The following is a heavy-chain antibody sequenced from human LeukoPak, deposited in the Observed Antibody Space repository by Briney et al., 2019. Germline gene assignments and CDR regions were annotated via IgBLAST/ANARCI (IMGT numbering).Heavy chain of an antibody. CDR2: IITYNGNT. CDR1: GFTFTSYG. D-gene: IGHD4-17*01. J-gene: IGHJ6*03. CDR3: AKTTVTSEDYHYYYMDV. Sequence: ASVKVSCKASGFTFTSYGISWVRQAPGQGLEWMGLIITYNGNTRYAQKVQGRVTMTTDTSTNIAYMGVRSLRSDDTAVYYCAKTTVTSEDYHYYYMDVWGKGTTVTVSS. V-gene: IGHV1-18*01.